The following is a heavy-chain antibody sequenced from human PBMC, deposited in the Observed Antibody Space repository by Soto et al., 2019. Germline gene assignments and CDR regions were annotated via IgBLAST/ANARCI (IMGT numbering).Heavy chain of an antibody. V-gene: IGHV4-59*01. CDR1: GGSISSNY. CDR3: ARYRREAVAGYTLDN. Sequence: PSETLSLTCTVSGGSISSNYWTWIRQPPGKGLELIGYVYNSGSTNYNPSLKSRVTISEDTSKSQFSLKVNSMTAADTAVYYCARYRREAVAGYTLDNWGQGILVTVYS. CDR2: VYNSGST. J-gene: IGHJ4*02. D-gene: IGHD6-13*01.